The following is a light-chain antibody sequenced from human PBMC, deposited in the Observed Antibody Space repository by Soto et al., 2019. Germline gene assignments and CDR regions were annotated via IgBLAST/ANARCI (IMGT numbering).Light chain of an antibody. V-gene: IGKV3-15*01. Sequence: EIVMTQSPANLSVSSGDRATLSCRASQTIYNNVAWYQQRPGQAPRLLIYDASTRATSVPARFSGSGYGTDFTLSIGSLQPEDFATYYCQHSYANPRTFGQGTKVELK. J-gene: IGKJ1*01. CDR1: QTIYNN. CDR3: QHSYANPRT. CDR2: DAS.